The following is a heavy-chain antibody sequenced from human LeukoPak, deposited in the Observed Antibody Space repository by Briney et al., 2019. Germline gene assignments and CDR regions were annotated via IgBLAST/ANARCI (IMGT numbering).Heavy chain of an antibody. J-gene: IGHJ6*03. CDR3: AKTELVMNYYYYMDV. Sequence: PGGSLRLSCAASGFTFSSYAMSWVRQAPGKGLEWVSAISGSGGSTYYADSVKGRFTISRDNSKSTLYVQMNSLRAEDTAVYYCAKTELVMNYYYYMDVWGKGTTVTVSS. CDR2: ISGSGGST. D-gene: IGHD3-10*01. V-gene: IGHV3-23*01. CDR1: GFTFSSYA.